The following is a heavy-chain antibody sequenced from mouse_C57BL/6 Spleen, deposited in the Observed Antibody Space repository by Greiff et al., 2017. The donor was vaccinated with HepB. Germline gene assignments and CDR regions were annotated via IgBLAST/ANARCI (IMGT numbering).Heavy chain of an antibody. J-gene: IGHJ4*01. CDR1: GYTFTDYN. D-gene: IGHD1-1*01. CDR3: ARWDYGSSSYAMDY. CDR2: INPNNGGT. V-gene: IGHV1-18*01. Sequence: EVQLQESGPELVKPGASVKIPCKASGYTFTDYNMDWVKQSHGKSLEWIGDINPNNGGTIYNQKFKGKATLTVDKSSSTAYMELRSLTSEDTAVYYCARWDYGSSSYAMDYWGQGTSVTVSS.